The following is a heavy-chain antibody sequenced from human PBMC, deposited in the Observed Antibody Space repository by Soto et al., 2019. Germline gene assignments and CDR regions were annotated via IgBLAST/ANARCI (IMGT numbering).Heavy chain of an antibody. CDR1: GFAFNTYS. V-gene: IGHV3-21*02. D-gene: IGHD3-9*01. CDR2: INEDSTYI. J-gene: IGHJ6*03. CDR3: VRDLGRYFRSGYMDL. Sequence: EVQLVESGGGLVKPGGSLRLSCTASGFAFNTYSMNWVRQAPGKGLEWVSSINEDSTYIYYADSLRGGITISRDNAKDSLFLQMNSLRPDDTAVYYCVRDLGRYFRSGYMDLWGDGATVTVSS.